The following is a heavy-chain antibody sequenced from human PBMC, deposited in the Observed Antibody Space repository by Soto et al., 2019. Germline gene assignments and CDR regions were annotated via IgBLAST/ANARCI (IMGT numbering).Heavy chain of an antibody. Sequence: EVQLLESGGGLGQPGGSLRLSCAASGFTFSSYAMSWVRQAPGKGLEWISAISGSGGSTYYADSVKGRFTISRDNSKNTLYLQMSSLRGEDTAVYYCAKDGGRGYDAFDIWGQGTMVTVSS. V-gene: IGHV3-23*01. CDR1: GFTFSSYA. CDR3: AKDGGRGYDAFDI. CDR2: ISGSGGST. J-gene: IGHJ3*02. D-gene: IGHD3-16*01.